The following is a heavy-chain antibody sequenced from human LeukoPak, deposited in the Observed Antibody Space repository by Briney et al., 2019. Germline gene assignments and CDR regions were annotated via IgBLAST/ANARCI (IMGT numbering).Heavy chain of an antibody. D-gene: IGHD2-15*01. Sequence: PGESLRLSCAASGFTFSSYSMNWVRQAPGRGREWVSGISGSGDGTHYADPVKGRFTISRDNSKTTLYLQMSSLRADDTAVYYCSRDTISCSGGTCYENWFDPWGQGTLVTVSS. CDR1: GFTFSSYS. CDR3: SRDTISCSGGTCYENWFDP. J-gene: IGHJ5*02. V-gene: IGHV3-23*01. CDR2: ISGSGDGT.